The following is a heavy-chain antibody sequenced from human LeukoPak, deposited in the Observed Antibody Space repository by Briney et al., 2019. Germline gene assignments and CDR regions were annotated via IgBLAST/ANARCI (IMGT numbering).Heavy chain of an antibody. Sequence: SETLSLTCTVSGASFSSSTYYWGWIRQPPGKGLEWIGSIYYSGSTYYNPSLKSRVTMSVDTSKNQFSLKLSSVTAADTAVYYCARHAGGISATGTRPFDYWGQGTLVAVSS. CDR3: ARHAGGISATGTRPFDY. D-gene: IGHD6-13*01. V-gene: IGHV4-39*01. CDR2: IYYSGST. J-gene: IGHJ4*02. CDR1: GASFSSSTYY.